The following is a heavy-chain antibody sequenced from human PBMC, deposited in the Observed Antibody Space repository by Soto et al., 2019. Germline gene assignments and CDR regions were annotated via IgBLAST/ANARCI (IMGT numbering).Heavy chain of an antibody. D-gene: IGHD3-22*01. J-gene: IGHJ5*02. CDR2: IIPIFGTA. CDR1: GGTFSSYA. Sequence: QVQLVQSGAEVKKPGSSVKVSCKASGGTFSSYAITWVRQAPGQGLEWMGGIIPIFGTANYAQKCEGRVTITTEESTNTAYMELSSLRSEATAVYYCARDRGPSSGYYPYWFDPWGQGTLVTVSS. CDR3: ARDRGPSSGYYPYWFDP. V-gene: IGHV1-69*05.